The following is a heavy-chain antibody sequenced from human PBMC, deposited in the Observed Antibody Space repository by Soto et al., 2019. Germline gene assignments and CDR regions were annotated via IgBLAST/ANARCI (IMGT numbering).Heavy chain of an antibody. Sequence: GGSLRLSCAASGFTFSSYWMTWLRQAPGKGLEWVANINPDGSAKYYVDSVKGRFTISRDNAKNSLYLQMNSLKTEDTAMYYCVRNLASGGTYYFDYWGQGTLVTVSS. CDR3: VRNLASGGTYYFDY. CDR2: INPDGSAK. CDR1: GFTFSSYW. D-gene: IGHD2-15*01. V-gene: IGHV3-7*03. J-gene: IGHJ4*02.